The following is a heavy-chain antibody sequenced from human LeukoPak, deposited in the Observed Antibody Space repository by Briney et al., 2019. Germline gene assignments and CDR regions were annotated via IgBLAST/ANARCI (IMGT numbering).Heavy chain of an antibody. V-gene: IGHV1-46*01. CDR1: GYTFASYY. D-gene: IGHD3-10*01. Sequence: ASVKVSCKASGYTFASYYMHWVRQAPGQGLEWMGIINPSGGSTSYAQKFQGRVTMTRDTSTSTVYMELSSLRSEDTAVYYCARDTNYYGSGTKNYYFDYWGQGTLVTVSS. CDR2: INPSGGST. CDR3: ARDTNYYGSGTKNYYFDY. J-gene: IGHJ4*02.